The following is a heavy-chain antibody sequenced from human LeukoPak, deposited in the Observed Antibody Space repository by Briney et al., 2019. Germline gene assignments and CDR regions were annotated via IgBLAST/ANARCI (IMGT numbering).Heavy chain of an antibody. V-gene: IGHV4-34*01. CDR3: ARGDGVTDYFDY. CDR2: INHSGST. D-gene: IGHD4-17*01. Sequence: PSETLSLTCTVYGGSFSGYYWSWIRQSPGKGLEWIGEINHSGSTNYNPSLESRVTISVDRSKNQFSLKVSSVTAADTAVYYCARGDGVTDYFDYWGQGTLVTVSS. CDR1: GGSFSGYY. J-gene: IGHJ4*02.